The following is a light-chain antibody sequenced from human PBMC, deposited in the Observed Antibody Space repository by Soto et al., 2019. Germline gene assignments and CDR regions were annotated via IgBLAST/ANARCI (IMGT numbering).Light chain of an antibody. V-gene: IGKV3-20*01. CDR2: GTS. J-gene: IGKJ2*01. CDR3: QHYGSSPPDT. CDR1: QSVSSKY. Sequence: EIVLTQSPGTLSLSLGERATLSCRASQSVSSKYVAWYQQKPGQAPSLLIYGTSRRATSIPDRFSGSGSGTDFSLTISRLEPEDFAVYYCQHYGSSPPDTFGQGTKLEIK.